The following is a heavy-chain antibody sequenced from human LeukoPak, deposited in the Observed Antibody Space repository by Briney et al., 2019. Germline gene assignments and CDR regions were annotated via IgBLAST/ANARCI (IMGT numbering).Heavy chain of an antibody. Sequence: PGGSLRLSCAASGFTFSSYEMNWVRQAPGKGLEWVSYISSSGSTIYYADSVKGRFPISRDNAKNSLYLQMNSLRAEDTAVYYCAREGLTFSRAGESAVMDVWGKGTTVTVSS. CDR2: ISSSGSTI. D-gene: IGHD3-16*01. J-gene: IGHJ6*03. CDR3: AREGLTFSRAGESAVMDV. CDR1: GFTFSSYE. V-gene: IGHV3-48*03.